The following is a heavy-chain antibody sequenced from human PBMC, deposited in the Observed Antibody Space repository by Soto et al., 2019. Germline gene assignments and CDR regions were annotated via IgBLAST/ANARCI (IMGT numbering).Heavy chain of an antibody. CDR3: ARKSGSYFSLSDAFDI. CDR2: ISSSSSTI. Sequence: EVQLVESGGGLVQPGGSLRLSCAASGFTFSSYSMNWVRQAPGKGLEWVSYISSSSSTIYYADSVKGRFTIPRDNAKNSLYLQMNSLRDEDTAVYYCARKSGSYFSLSDAFDIWGQVTMVTAAS. J-gene: IGHJ3*02. D-gene: IGHD1-26*01. CDR1: GFTFSSYS. V-gene: IGHV3-48*02.